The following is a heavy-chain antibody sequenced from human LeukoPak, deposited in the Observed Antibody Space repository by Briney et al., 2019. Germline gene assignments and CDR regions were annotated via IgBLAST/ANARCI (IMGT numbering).Heavy chain of an antibody. CDR2: IYYSGST. D-gene: IGHD3-22*01. V-gene: IGHV4-59*01. CDR3: ARLYDSSGYTFDP. CDR1: GGSISSYY. J-gene: IGHJ5*02. Sequence: TETLSLTCTVSGGSISSYYWSWIRQPPGKGLEWIGYIYYSGSTNYNPSLKSRVTISVDTSKNQFSLKLSSVTAADTAVYYCARLYDSSGYTFDPWGQGTLVTVSS.